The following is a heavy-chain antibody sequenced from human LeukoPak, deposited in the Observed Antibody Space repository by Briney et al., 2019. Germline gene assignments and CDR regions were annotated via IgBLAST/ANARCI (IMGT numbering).Heavy chain of an antibody. Sequence: GESLKISCRGSGYSFTTYWIGWVRQMPGKGLEWMGIIYPGDSDTRYSPSFQGQVTMSAEKSINTAYLQWSSLKASDTAMYYCARRQGCSSTSCPPDSWGQGTLVTVSS. CDR3: ARRQGCSSTSCPPDS. D-gene: IGHD2-2*01. V-gene: IGHV5-51*01. J-gene: IGHJ4*02. CDR1: GYSFTTYW. CDR2: IYPGDSDT.